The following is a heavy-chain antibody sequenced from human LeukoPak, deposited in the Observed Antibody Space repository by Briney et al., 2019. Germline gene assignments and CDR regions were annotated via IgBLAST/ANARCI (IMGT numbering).Heavy chain of an antibody. CDR2: ISGDAGSGGGRST. D-gene: IGHD5-12*01. CDR1: GFTLSNYG. V-gene: IGHV3-23*01. Sequence: GGSLRLSCEASGFTLSNYGMTWVRQAPGKGLECVSFISGDAGSGGGRSTYYAESVKGRFTISRDNSKNTLYLQMNSLRAEDTAVYYCAKVKGGYVSIGYFDYWGQGTLVTVSS. J-gene: IGHJ4*02. CDR3: AKVKGGYVSIGYFDY.